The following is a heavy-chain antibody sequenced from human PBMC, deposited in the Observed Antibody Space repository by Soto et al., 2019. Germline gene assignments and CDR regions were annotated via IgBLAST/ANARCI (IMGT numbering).Heavy chain of an antibody. CDR1: GGSISSYY. J-gene: IGHJ4*02. D-gene: IGHD2-15*01. Sequence: SETLSLTCTVSGGSISSYYWSWIRQPPGKGLEWIGYIYYSGSTNYNPSLKSRVTMSVDTSKNQFSLKLSSVTAADTAVYYCARAPRYCSGGSCYFDYWGQGTLVTVSS. V-gene: IGHV4-59*01. CDR2: IYYSGST. CDR3: ARAPRYCSGGSCYFDY.